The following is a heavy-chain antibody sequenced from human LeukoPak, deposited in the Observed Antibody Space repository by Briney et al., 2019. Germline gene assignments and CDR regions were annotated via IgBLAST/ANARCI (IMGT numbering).Heavy chain of an antibody. Sequence: SETLSLTCAVYGVSFSGYYWSWIRQPPGKGLEWIGEINHSGSTNYNPSLKSRVTISVDTSKNQFSLKLSSVTAADTAVYYCARHGGGYYYDSSGYYQDDAFVIWGQGTMVTVSS. V-gene: IGHV4-34*01. D-gene: IGHD3-22*01. CDR1: GVSFSGYY. J-gene: IGHJ3*02. CDR2: INHSGST. CDR3: ARHGGGYYYDSSGYYQDDAFVI.